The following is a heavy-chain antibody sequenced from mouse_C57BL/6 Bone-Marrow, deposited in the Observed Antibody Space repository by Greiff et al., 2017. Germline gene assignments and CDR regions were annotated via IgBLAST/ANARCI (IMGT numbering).Heavy chain of an antibody. CDR1: GFNIKDDY. D-gene: IGHD2-3*01. CDR3: TTGDGYSYFDY. V-gene: IGHV14-4*01. Sequence: EVQLQQSGAELVRPGASVKLSCTASGFNIKDDYMHWVKQRPEQGLEWIGWIDPENGDTAYASKFQGKATITADTSSNTAYLQLSSLPSEDTAVYYCTTGDGYSYFDYWGQGTTLTVSS. J-gene: IGHJ2*01. CDR2: IDPENGDT.